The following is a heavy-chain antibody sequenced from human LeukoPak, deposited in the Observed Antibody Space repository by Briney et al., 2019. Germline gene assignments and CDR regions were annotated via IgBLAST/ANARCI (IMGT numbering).Heavy chain of an antibody. J-gene: IGHJ4*02. CDR3: AREEYYYDSSGHIPDY. CDR1: GYSISSGYY. V-gene: IGHV4-38-2*02. D-gene: IGHD3-22*01. Sequence: SETLSLTCTVSGYSISSGYYWGWIRQPPGKGLEWIGSIYHSGSTYYNPSLKSRVTISVDTSKNQFSLKLSSVPAADTAVYYCAREEYYYDSSGHIPDYWGQGTLVTVSS. CDR2: IYHSGST.